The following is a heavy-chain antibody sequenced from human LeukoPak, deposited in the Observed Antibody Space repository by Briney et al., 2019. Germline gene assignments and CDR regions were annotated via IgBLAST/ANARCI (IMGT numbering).Heavy chain of an antibody. V-gene: IGHV3-7*03. Sequence: GGSLRLSCAASGFTFSNYWMSWVRQAPGKGLEWVANIKEDGTEKYYVDSVKGRFTISRDNSKNTLYLQMNSLRAEDTAVYYCARDARDGYGGNPFDYWGQGTLVTVSS. CDR2: IKEDGTEK. J-gene: IGHJ4*02. CDR1: GFTFSNYW. D-gene: IGHD4-23*01. CDR3: ARDARDGYGGNPFDY.